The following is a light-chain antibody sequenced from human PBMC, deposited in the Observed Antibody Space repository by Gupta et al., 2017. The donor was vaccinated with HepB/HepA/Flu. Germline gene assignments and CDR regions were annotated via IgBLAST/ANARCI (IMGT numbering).Light chain of an antibody. CDR1: QNIDNF. V-gene: IGKV1-39*01. Sequence: DIQMTQSPSSLSASVGDRVTITCRASQNIDNFLNWYQQKPGKAPNLLIHAASSWHSGVPSRFSGSGSGTDFTLTISRLQPEDSATFYCQQTDTSPRTFGQGTKVEIK. CDR2: AAS. J-gene: IGKJ1*01. CDR3: QQTDTSPRT.